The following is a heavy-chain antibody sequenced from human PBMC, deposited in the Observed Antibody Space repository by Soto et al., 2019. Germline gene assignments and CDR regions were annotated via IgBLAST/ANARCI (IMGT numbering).Heavy chain of an antibody. D-gene: IGHD1-1*01. Sequence: GGSLRLSCAAPGLTFSSYAMNWVRQAPGKGLEWVSAISGSGGSTYYADSVKGRFTISRDSSKNTLYLQMNSLRAEDTAVYYCAKGCSGYPAEVLDISGRRTMVT. CDR1: GLTFSSYA. CDR3: AKGCSGYPAEVLDI. V-gene: IGHV3-23*01. J-gene: IGHJ3*02. CDR2: ISGSGGST.